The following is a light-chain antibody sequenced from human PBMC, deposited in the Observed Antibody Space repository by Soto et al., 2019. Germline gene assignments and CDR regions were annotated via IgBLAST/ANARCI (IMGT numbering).Light chain of an antibody. V-gene: IGLV1-51*02. CDR1: SSNIGNNY. J-gene: IGLJ2*01. Sequence: QSVLTQPPSVSAAPGPQVTISGSGSSSNIGNNYVSWYQQLPGTAPKLLIYENNKRPSGIPDRFSGSKSGTSATLGITGLQTGDEADYYCGTWDSSLSAGVFGGGTKRTVL. CDR2: ENN. CDR3: GTWDSSLSAGV.